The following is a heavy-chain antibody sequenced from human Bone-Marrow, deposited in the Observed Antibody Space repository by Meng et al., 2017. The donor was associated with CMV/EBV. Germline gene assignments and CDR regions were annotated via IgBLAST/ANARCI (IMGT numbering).Heavy chain of an antibody. D-gene: IGHD2-2*01. CDR1: GFTFSSSG. Sequence: ASGFTFSSSGMHWVRQAPGKGLEWVAAISYDGRNKYYADSVKGRFTISRDNSKNTLFLQMNSLRAEDTAVYFCAKDDCTTTSCYGYWGQGTLVTVSS. CDR3: AKDDCTTTSCYGY. V-gene: IGHV3-30*18. CDR2: ISYDGRNK. J-gene: IGHJ4*02.